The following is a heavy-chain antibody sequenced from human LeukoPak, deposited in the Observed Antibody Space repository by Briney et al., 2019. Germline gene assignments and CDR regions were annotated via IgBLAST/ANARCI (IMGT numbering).Heavy chain of an antibody. CDR1: GFTFDDYG. Sequence: PGGSLRLSCAASGFTFDDYGMTWVRQAPGKALEWVAIIKKDGSAKYYVDSVRGRFTISRDNAENSLYLQLNSLRAEDTAVYYCARGSGWAFDIWGQGTMVTVSS. D-gene: IGHD6-19*01. CDR3: ARGSGWAFDI. J-gene: IGHJ3*02. V-gene: IGHV3-7*04. CDR2: IKKDGSAK.